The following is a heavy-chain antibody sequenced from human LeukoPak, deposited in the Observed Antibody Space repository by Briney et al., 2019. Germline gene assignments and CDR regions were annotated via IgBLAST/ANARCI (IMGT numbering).Heavy chain of an antibody. CDR2: IRPRDGDT. Sequence: ASVKVSCKASGNTFTRFYIHWVRQAPGQGREGMGIIRPRDGDTNYAQNFRGRVTFTRDTSTSTLYMDLSSLSFEDTAIYYCATEQPASGGFEKWGQGTLVTVSS. CDR1: GNTFTRFY. D-gene: IGHD2-2*01. V-gene: IGHV1-46*01. J-gene: IGHJ4*02. CDR3: ATEQPASGGFEK.